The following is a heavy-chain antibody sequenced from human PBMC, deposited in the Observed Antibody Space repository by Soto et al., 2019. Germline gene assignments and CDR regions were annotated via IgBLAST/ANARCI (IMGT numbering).Heavy chain of an antibody. Sequence: PGESLKISCKGSGYSFTSYWIGWVRQMPGKGLEWMGIIYPGDSDTRYSPPFQGQVTISADKSISTAYLQWSSLKASDTAMYYCARLGPLGAIYDYIDYWGQGTLVTVSS. J-gene: IGHJ4*02. V-gene: IGHV5-51*01. D-gene: IGHD5-12*01. CDR1: GYSFTSYW. CDR2: IYPGDSDT. CDR3: ARLGPLGAIYDYIDY.